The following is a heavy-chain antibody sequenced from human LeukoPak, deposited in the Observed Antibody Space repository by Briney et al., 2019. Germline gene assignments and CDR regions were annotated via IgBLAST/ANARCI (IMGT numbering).Heavy chain of an antibody. Sequence: ASVKVSCKASGYTFTGYYMHWVRQAPGQGLEWMGWINPNSGGTNYAQKFQGRVTMTRDTSISTDYMELSRLRSDDTAVDYCARERYYYGDRQRNFDYWGQGTLVTVSS. CDR1: GYTFTGYY. CDR2: INPNSGGT. J-gene: IGHJ4*02. V-gene: IGHV1-2*02. D-gene: IGHD4-17*01. CDR3: ARERYYYGDRQRNFDY.